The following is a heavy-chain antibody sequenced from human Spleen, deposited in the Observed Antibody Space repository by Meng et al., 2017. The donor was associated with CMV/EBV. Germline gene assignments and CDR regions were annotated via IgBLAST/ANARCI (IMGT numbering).Heavy chain of an antibody. D-gene: IGHD2-2*03. J-gene: IGHJ3*02. CDR1: GFTFSSYA. V-gene: IGHV3-30-3*01. CDR2: ISYDGSNK. Sequence: GESLKISCAASGFTFSSYAMHWVRQAPGKGLEWVAVISYDGSNKYYADSVKGRFTISRDNSKNTLYLQMNSLRAEDTAVYYCARDLGYCSSTSCYSDAFDIWGQGTMVTVSS. CDR3: ARDLGYCSSTSCYSDAFDI.